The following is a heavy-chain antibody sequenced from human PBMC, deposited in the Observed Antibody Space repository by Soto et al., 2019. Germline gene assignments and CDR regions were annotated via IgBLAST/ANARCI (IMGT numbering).Heavy chain of an antibody. CDR1: GYTLTGLS. CDR2: FDPEDGET. V-gene: IGHV1-24*01. J-gene: IGHJ4*02. D-gene: IGHD6-19*01. Sequence: ASVKVSCKVSGYTLTGLSMHWVRQAPGKGLEWMGGFDPEDGETIYAQKFQGRVTMTEDTSTDTAYMELSSLRSEDTAVYYCARDRHSSGWYAHYFDYWGQGTLVTVSS. CDR3: ARDRHSSGWYAHYFDY.